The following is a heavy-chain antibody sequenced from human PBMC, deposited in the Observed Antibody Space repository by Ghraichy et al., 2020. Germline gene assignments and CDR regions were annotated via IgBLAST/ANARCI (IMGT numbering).Heavy chain of an antibody. D-gene: IGHD3-3*01. CDR2: IGWGGGAT. J-gene: IGHJ4*02. CDR3: AKAIEPHIWSGGYYCDS. Sequence: GGSLRLSCAASGFSFDDYTMHWVRQAPGKGLEWVSLIGWGGGATYYADSVKGRFTISRDNSKNSLFLQMNSLRTEDTALYYCAKAIEPHIWSGGYYCDSWGQGTLVTVAS. V-gene: IGHV3-43*01. CDR1: GFSFDDYT.